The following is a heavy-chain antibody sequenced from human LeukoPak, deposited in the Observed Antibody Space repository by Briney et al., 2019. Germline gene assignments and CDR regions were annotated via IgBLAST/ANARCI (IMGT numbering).Heavy chain of an antibody. J-gene: IGHJ4*02. CDR2: IYTSGST. Sequence: SETLSLTCTVSGGSISSGSYYWSWIRQPAGKGLEWIGRIYTSGSTNYNPSLKSRVTISVDTSKNQFSLKLSSVTAADTAVYYCAREWDRGVPDYWGQGTLVTVSS. CDR3: AREWDRGVPDY. D-gene: IGHD3-10*01. CDR1: GGSISSGSYY. V-gene: IGHV4-61*02.